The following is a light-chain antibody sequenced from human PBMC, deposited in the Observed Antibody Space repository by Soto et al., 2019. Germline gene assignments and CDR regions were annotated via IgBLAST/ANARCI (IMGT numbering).Light chain of an antibody. CDR3: SSFTSITTLV. Sequence: QSVLTQPASVSGSPGQSITISCTGTSSDVGGYNYVSWYQQHPGKAPKFIIYEVSNRPSGVSNRFSGSKSGNTASLTISGLQEEDEADYYCSSFTSITTLVFGGGTKVTVL. CDR2: EVS. CDR1: SSDVGGYNY. V-gene: IGLV2-14*01. J-gene: IGLJ3*02.